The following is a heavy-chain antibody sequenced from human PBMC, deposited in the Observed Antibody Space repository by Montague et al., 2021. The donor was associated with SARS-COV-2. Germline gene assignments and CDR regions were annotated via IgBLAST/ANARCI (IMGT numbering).Heavy chain of an antibody. CDR2: IFHSGAA. J-gene: IGHJ4*02. V-gene: IGHV4/OR15-8*02. CDR3: ARDVVAAVPDRVDS. CDR1: GGFISSGNW. Sequence: SETLSLTCAVSGGFISSGNWWSWVRQPPGKGLEWIGEIFHSGAASYNPSLKSRLTISMDKSKNEFSLKLNSVTAADTAMYYCARDVVAAVPDRVDSWGQGVLVTVSS. D-gene: IGHD6-13*01.